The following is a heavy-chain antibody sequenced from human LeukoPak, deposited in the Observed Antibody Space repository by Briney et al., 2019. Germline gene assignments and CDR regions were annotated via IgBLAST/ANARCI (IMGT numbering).Heavy chain of an antibody. Sequence: GASVKVSCKVSGYTLTELSMHWVRQAPGKGLEWMGGFDPEDGETIYAQKFQGRVTMTEDTSTDTAYMELSSLRSEDTAVYYCATDLLVPAVLDAFDIWGQGTMVTVSS. CDR3: ATDLLVPAVLDAFDI. CDR2: FDPEDGET. J-gene: IGHJ3*02. CDR1: GYTLTELS. V-gene: IGHV1-24*01. D-gene: IGHD2-2*01.